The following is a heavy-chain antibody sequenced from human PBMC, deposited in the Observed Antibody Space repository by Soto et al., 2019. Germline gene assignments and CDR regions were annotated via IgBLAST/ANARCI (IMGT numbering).Heavy chain of an antibody. V-gene: IGHV3-30-3*01. CDR2: ISYDGSNK. D-gene: IGHD6-6*01. CDR3: AREWEAARYYYGMDV. J-gene: IGHJ6*02. CDR1: GFTFSSYA. Sequence: GGSLRLSCAASGFTFSSYAMHWVRQAPGKGLEWVAVISYDGSNKYYADSVKGRFTISRDNSKNTLYLQMNSLRAEDTAVYYCAREWEAARYYYGMDVWGQGTTVTVSS.